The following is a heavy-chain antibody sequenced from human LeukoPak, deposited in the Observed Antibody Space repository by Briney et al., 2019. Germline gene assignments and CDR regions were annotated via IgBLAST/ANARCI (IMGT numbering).Heavy chain of an antibody. Sequence: ASVKVSCKASGGTFSSYAISWVRPAPGQGLEWMGGIIPIFGTANYAQKFQGRVTITADESTSTAYMELSSLRSEDTAVYYCARQTGHDVLDYWGQGTLVTVSS. CDR2: IIPIFGTA. V-gene: IGHV1-69*13. D-gene: IGHD1-1*01. CDR1: GGTFSSYA. CDR3: ARQTGHDVLDY. J-gene: IGHJ4*02.